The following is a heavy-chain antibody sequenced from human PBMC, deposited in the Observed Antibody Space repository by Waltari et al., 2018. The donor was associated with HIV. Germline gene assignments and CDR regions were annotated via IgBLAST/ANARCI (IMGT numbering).Heavy chain of an antibody. CDR3: ARGNSEYFPTAFDV. CDR1: GFPVLHYY. D-gene: IGHD6-6*01. CDR2: SYSGGGT. V-gene: IGHV3-53*01. J-gene: IGHJ3*01. Sequence: EVQLVESGGGVTPPGASRRVSCAASGFPVLHYYMGWVRQAPGKGLEWVSISYSGGGTNYADSVKGRFTMSRDGSKNSVYLQMNSLRADDTAVYLCARGNSEYFPTAFDVWGQGTRVTVSS.